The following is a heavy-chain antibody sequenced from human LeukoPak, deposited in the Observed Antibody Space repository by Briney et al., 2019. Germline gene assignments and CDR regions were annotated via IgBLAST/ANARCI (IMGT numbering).Heavy chain of an antibody. D-gene: IGHD6-25*01. CDR1: GFTFSSYE. CDR3: AGDVRLISSSESYLDY. V-gene: IGHV3-48*03. Sequence: PGGSLRLSCAASGFTFSSYEMNWVRQAPGKGLEWVAYISSSGGMIYYADSVKGRFTISRDNAKNSMYLQMNSLRAEDTAVYYTAGDVRLISSSESYLDYWGQGTLVTVSS. CDR2: ISSSGGMI. J-gene: IGHJ4*02.